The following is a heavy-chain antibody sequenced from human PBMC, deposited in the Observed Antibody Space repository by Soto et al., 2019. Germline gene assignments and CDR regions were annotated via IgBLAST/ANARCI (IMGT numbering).Heavy chain of an antibody. CDR1: GGSISGYS. D-gene: IGHD2-15*01. J-gene: IGHJ6*03. V-gene: IGHV4-59*08. Sequence: PSETLSLTCTVSGGSISGYSWSWIRRPPGKGLEWIGYIYYSGSTNYNYSLKSRVTISVDTSKNQLSLTLSSVTAADTAVYYCARLGYCSGGNCPREYYYFMDVWGKGTTVTVSS. CDR2: IYYSGST. CDR3: ARLGYCSGGNCPREYYYFMDV.